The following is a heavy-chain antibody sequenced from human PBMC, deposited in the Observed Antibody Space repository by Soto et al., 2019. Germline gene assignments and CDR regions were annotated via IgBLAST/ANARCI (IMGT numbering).Heavy chain of an antibody. CDR2: IYYSGST. CDR1: GGSISSYY. J-gene: IGHJ4*02. Sequence: QVQLQESGPGLVKPSETLSLTCTVSGGSISSYYWSWIRQPPGKGLEWIGYIYYSGSTNYNPSLKSRITISVDTSKNQVSLKLSAVTAADTAVYYGVSIGSHDYWGQGTLVTVSS. D-gene: IGHD1-26*01. CDR3: VSIGSHDY. V-gene: IGHV4-59*01.